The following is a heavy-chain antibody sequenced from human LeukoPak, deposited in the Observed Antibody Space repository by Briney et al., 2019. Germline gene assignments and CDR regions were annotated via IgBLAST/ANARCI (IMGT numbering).Heavy chain of an antibody. J-gene: IGHJ3*01. CDR2: IRSKANSYAT. Sequence: PGGSLRLSCAASGFTFSGSAMHWVRQASGKGLEWVGRIRSKANSYATAYAASVKGRFTISRDDSKNTAYLQMNSLKTEDTAVYYCTRQQPPITRYYYDSSGYYYIDWGQGTMVTVSS. CDR3: TRQQPPITRYYYDSSGYYYID. CDR1: GFTFSGSA. D-gene: IGHD3-22*01. V-gene: IGHV3-73*01.